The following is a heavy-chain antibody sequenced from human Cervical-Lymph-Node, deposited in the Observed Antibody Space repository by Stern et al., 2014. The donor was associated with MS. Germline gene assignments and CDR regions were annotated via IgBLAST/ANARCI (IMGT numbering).Heavy chain of an antibody. CDR1: GFTFDDCA. CDR3: AKDISERHYYFDS. J-gene: IGHJ4*02. CDR2: SSWNSNNI. Sequence: QLVESGGGSVQPGRSLRLSCAASGFTFDDCAMHWVRQAPGKGLEWVSGSSWNSNNIGYADSVRGRFTISRDNAKNSLYLQMNGMRPEDTALYYCAKDISERHYYFDSWGEGTLVTVSS. D-gene: IGHD3-16*02. V-gene: IGHV3-9*01.